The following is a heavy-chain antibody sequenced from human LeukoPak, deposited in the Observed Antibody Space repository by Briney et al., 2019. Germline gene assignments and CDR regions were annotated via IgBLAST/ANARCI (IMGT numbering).Heavy chain of an antibody. CDR1: GGSISSRNW. CDR2: IYHSGST. CDR3: ARVQGGGYSYGYDY. Sequence: SVTLSLTCAVPGGSISSRNWWSWVRQPPEKGLEWIGEIYHSGSTNQNPSLKSRVTISVDKSKNQFSLKLHSVTAADTAVYYCARVQGGGYSYGYDYWGQGTLVTVSS. V-gene: IGHV4-4*02. J-gene: IGHJ4*02. D-gene: IGHD5-18*01.